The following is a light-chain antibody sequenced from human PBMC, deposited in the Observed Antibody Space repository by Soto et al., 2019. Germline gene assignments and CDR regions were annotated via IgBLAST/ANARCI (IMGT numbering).Light chain of an antibody. CDR1: SSNIGSNY. J-gene: IGLJ1*01. CDR3: AVWDDSLSAYV. Sequence: QSVLTQPPSASGTPGQRVTISCSGSSSNIGSNYVYWYQHLPGTAPKLLISRNNQRPSGVPDRFSGSKSGTSASLAISGLRSEDEADYYCAVWDDSLSAYVFGTGTKLTVL. CDR2: RNN. V-gene: IGLV1-47*01.